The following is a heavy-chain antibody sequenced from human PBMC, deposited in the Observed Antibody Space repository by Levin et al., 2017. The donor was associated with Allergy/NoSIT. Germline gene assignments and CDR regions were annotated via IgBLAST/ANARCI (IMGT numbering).Heavy chain of an antibody. J-gene: IGHJ2*01. CDR2: IYPDDSDT. CDR3: ARPGGWGVWHFDL. V-gene: IGHV5-51*01. CDR1: GYKFINNW. D-gene: IGHD3-16*01. Sequence: RGESLKISCQGSGYKFINNWIGWVRQMPGKGLEWMGIIYPDDSDTRYSPSFQGQVTISADKSINTAYLQWNSLKASDTAIYYCARPGGWGVWHFDLWGRGTLVTVSS.